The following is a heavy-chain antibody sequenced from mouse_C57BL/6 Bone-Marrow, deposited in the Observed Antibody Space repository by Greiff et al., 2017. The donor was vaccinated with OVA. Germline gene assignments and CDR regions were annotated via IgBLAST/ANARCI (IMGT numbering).Heavy chain of an antibody. Sequence: EVMLVESGGGLVKPGGSLKLSCAASGFTFSSYAMSWVRQTPEKRLEWVATISDGGSYTYYPDNVKGRFTISRDNAKNNLYLQMSHLKSEDTAMYYCARGIYYDYHWGQGTTLTVSS. D-gene: IGHD2-4*01. V-gene: IGHV5-4*03. CDR2: ISDGGSYT. J-gene: IGHJ2*01. CDR3: ARGIYYDYH. CDR1: GFTFSSYA.